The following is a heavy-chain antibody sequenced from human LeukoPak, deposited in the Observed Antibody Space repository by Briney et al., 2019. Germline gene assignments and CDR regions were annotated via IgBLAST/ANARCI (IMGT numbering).Heavy chain of an antibody. CDR1: GFTFSSYA. Sequence: GGSLRLSCAASGFTFSSYAMSWVRQAPGKGLEWVANIKQDGSEKYYVDSVKGRFTISRDNAKNSLYLQMNSLRAEDTAVYYCARDPGGGYEPWGQGTLVTVSS. D-gene: IGHD5-12*01. J-gene: IGHJ5*02. CDR2: IKQDGSEK. V-gene: IGHV3-7*01. CDR3: ARDPGGGYEP.